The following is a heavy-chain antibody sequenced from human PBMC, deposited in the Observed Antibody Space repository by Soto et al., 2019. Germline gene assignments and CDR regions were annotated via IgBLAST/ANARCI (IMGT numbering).Heavy chain of an antibody. Sequence: GASVKVSCKASGYTFTSYGISWVRQAPGQGLEWMGWISAYNGNTNYAQKLQGRVTMTTDTSTSTAYMELRSLRSDDTAVYYCARLNQWLRFKYYFDYWGQGTLVTVSS. D-gene: IGHD5-12*01. CDR3: ARLNQWLRFKYYFDY. J-gene: IGHJ4*02. CDR1: GYTFTSYG. CDR2: ISAYNGNT. V-gene: IGHV1-18*01.